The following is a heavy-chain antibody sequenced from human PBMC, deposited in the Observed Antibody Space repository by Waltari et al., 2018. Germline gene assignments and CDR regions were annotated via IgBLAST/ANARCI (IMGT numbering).Heavy chain of an antibody. CDR3: ATRGTNRAFDH. D-gene: IGHD3-16*01. CDR1: GSSMRTYS. J-gene: IGHJ4*02. Sequence: QVQLQESGPGLVQPSETLSLTCPVTGSSMRTYSWSWIRQPPGKGLEWIGHIYYSGSTNYSPSLKSRVTFSIDTYENQFSLKLTSVTAADTAVYYCATRGTNRAFDHWGQGTLVTVSS. CDR2: IYYSGST. V-gene: IGHV4-59*03.